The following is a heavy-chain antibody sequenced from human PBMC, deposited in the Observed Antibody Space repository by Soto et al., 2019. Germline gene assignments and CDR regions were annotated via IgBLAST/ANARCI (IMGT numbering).Heavy chain of an antibody. V-gene: IGHV3-30-3*01. J-gene: IGHJ6*02. D-gene: IGHD3-9*01. CDR3: AREPVYYDILTGSRHYGMDV. Sequence: GGSLRLSCAASGFTFSSYAMHWVRQAPGKGLEWVAVISYDGSNKYYADSVKGRFTISRDNSKNTLYLQMNSLRAEDTAVYYCAREPVYYDILTGSRHYGMDVWGQGTTVTVSS. CDR2: ISYDGSNK. CDR1: GFTFSSYA.